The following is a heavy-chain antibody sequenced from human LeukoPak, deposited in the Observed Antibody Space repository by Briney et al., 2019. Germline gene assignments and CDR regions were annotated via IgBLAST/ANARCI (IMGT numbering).Heavy chain of an antibody. Sequence: PGRSLRLSCAASGFTFSSYGMHWVRQAPGKGLEWVAVISYDGSNKYYADSVKGRFTISRDNSKNTLYLQMNSLRAEDTAVYYCAKDIGYSSSWYNWFDPWGQGTLVTVSS. CDR2: ISYDGSNK. V-gene: IGHV3-30*18. CDR3: AKDIGYSSSWYNWFDP. J-gene: IGHJ5*02. D-gene: IGHD6-13*01. CDR1: GFTFSSYG.